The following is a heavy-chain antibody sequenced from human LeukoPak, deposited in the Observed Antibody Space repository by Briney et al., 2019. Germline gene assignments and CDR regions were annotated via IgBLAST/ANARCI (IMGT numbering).Heavy chain of an antibody. J-gene: IGHJ4*02. CDR2: MNPNSGNT. CDR3: ARRVTIFGVVVYYFDY. CDR1: GYTFTSYD. V-gene: IGHV1-8*03. Sequence: ASVKVSCKASGYTFTSYDINWVRQATGQGLEWMGWMNPNSGNTGDAQKFQGRVTITRNTFISTAYMELSSLRSEDTAVYYCARRVTIFGVVVYYFDYWGQGTPVTVSS. D-gene: IGHD3-3*01.